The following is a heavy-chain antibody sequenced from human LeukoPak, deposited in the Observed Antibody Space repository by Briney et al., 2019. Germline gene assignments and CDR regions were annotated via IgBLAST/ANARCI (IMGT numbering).Heavy chain of an antibody. CDR1: GGSISSYY. CDR2: IYYSGST. V-gene: IGHV4-59*08. CDR3: ARWGFLSAFDI. Sequence: SETLSLTCTVSGGSISSYYWSWIRQPPGKGLEWIGYIYYSGSTNYNPSLKSRVTISVDTSKNQFSLKLSSVTAADTAVYYCARWGFLSAFDIWGQGTMVTVSS. J-gene: IGHJ3*02. D-gene: IGHD1-26*01.